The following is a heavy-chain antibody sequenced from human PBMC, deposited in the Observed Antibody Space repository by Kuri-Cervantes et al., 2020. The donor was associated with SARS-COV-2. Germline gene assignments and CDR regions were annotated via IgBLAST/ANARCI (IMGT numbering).Heavy chain of an antibody. CDR2: ISSNGGST. CDR3: ARGGYYYMDV. V-gene: IGHV3-64*02. J-gene: IGHJ6*03. Sequence: GESLKISCAASGFTFSSYAMHWVRQAPGKGLEYVSAISSNGGSTYYADSVKGRFTISRDNPKNTLYLQMGSLRAEDMAVYYCARGGYYYMDVWGKGTTVTVSS. CDR1: GFTFSSYA.